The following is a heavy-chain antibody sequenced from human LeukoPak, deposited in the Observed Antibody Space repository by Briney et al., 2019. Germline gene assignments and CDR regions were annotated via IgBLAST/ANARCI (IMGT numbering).Heavy chain of an antibody. D-gene: IGHD6-13*01. V-gene: IGHV6-1*01. Sequence: SLTLSLTRAISGDIVPSNSAVWNWITQSPSRGLEWLGRTYYRSKWYNDYAVYVKSRITINPDTFQNQFSLQLNSVTPEDTAVYYCARGWEPYSSSLDYWGQGTLVTVSS. J-gene: IGHJ4*02. CDR3: ARGWEPYSSSLDY. CDR2: TYYRSKWYN. CDR1: GDIVPSNSAV.